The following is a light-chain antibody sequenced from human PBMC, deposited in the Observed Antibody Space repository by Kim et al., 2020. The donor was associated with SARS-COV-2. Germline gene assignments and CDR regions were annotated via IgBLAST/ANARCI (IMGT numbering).Light chain of an antibody. CDR3: QQYDNSLYT. CDR2: ATS. CDR1: QTVSSTN. Sequence: LSPGESSTLSCRATQTVSSTNLAWYHQRPGQAPRLLIYATSTRAKGIPDRFSGSGSGTDFTLTISRLEPEDFAVYYCQQYDNSLYTFGQGTKLEI. V-gene: IGKV3-20*01. J-gene: IGKJ2*01.